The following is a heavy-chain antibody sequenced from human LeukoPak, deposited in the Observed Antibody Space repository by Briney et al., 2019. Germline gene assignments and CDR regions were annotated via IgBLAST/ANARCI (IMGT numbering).Heavy chain of an antibody. J-gene: IGHJ4*02. V-gene: IGHV1-69*04. CDR1: GGTFSSYA. CDR3: ARDFHYDSSLDY. Sequence: ASVKVSCKASGGTFSSYAISWVRQAPGQGLEWMGRIIPILGIANYAQKFQGRVTITADKSTSTAYMELSSLRSEDTAVYYCARDFHYDSSLDYWGQGTLVTVSS. CDR2: IIPILGIA. D-gene: IGHD3-22*01.